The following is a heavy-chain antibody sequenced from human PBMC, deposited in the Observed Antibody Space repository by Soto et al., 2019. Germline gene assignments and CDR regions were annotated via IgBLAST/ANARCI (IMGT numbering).Heavy chain of an antibody. CDR3: GRVNDMITFGGVIVIPDY. J-gene: IGHJ4*02. CDR1: GYTFTSYA. CDR2: INPSIGNT. V-gene: IGHV1-3*01. Sequence: ASVKVSCKASGYTFTSYAMHWVRQAPGQGLEWMGWINPSIGNTNYAQKLQGRVTMTTDTSTSTAYMELRSLRSEDTAVYYCGRVNDMITFGGVIVIPDYWGQGTLVTVSS. D-gene: IGHD3-16*02.